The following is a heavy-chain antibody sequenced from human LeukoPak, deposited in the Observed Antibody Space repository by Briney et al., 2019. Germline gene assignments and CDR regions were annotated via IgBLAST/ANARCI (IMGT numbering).Heavy chain of an antibody. CDR2: INPNSGGT. D-gene: IGHD3-16*02. Sequence: GASVKVSCKASGYTFTGYYMHWVRQAPGQGLEWMGWINPNSGGTNYAQKFQGRVTMTRDTSISTAYMELSRLRSDDTAVYYCAKDLGFVGDAFDIWGQGTMVTVSS. CDR3: AKDLGFVGDAFDI. V-gene: IGHV1-2*02. CDR1: GYTFTGYY. J-gene: IGHJ3*02.